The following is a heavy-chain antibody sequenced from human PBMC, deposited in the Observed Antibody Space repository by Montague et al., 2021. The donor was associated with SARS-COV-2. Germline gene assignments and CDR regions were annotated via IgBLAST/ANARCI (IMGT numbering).Heavy chain of an antibody. CDR1: GGSISSGGYY. Sequence: TLSLTCTVSGGSISSGGYYWSWIRQHPGKGLEWIGCIYYSGSTYYNPSLKSRVTISVDTSKNQFSLKLSSVTAADTAVYYCARVGRQQLVRLSGMDVWGQGTTVTVSS. D-gene: IGHD6-13*01. J-gene: IGHJ6*02. V-gene: IGHV4-31*03. CDR2: IYYSGST. CDR3: ARVGRQQLVRLSGMDV.